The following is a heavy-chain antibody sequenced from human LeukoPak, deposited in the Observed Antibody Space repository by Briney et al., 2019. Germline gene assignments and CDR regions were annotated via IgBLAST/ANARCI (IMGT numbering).Heavy chain of an antibody. CDR3: ARDRIQLYPYPPMRSYYMDV. V-gene: IGHV3-7*01. CDR1: GFTFSSYW. CDR2: IKQDGSEK. D-gene: IGHD5-18*01. J-gene: IGHJ6*03. Sequence: QSGGSLRLSCAASGFTFSSYWMSWVRQAPGKGLEWVANIKQDGSEKYYVDSVKGRFTISRDNAKNSLYLQMNSLRAEDTAVYYCARDRIQLYPYPPMRSYYMDVWGKGTTVTVSS.